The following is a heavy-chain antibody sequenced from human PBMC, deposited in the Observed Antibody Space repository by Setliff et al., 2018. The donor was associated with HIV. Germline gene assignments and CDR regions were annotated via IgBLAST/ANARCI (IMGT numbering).Heavy chain of an antibody. CDR1: GYAFTSNY. V-gene: IGHV1-46*01. J-gene: IGHJ4*02. CDR3: ARDPGSSSFDY. Sequence: ASVKVSCRASGYAFTSNYIHWVRQAPGQGLEWMALIYPSNGDTTYAQSFQGRFTISRDNAKNLVFLQMSSLRAEDTAAYYCARDPGSSSFDYWGQGTPVTVSS. D-gene: IGHD6-19*01. CDR2: IYPSNGDT.